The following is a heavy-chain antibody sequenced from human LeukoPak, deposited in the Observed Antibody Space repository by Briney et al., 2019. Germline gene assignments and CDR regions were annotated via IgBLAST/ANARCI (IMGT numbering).Heavy chain of an antibody. D-gene: IGHD6-19*01. CDR2: ISGSGGST. CDR1: GFTFSNYA. V-gene: IGHV3-23*01. CDR3: AKDREVQWLVNHPYYFDY. Sequence: PGGSLRLSCAASGFTFSNYAMSWVRQAPGKGLEWVSAISGSGGSTYYADSVKGRFTISRDNYKNTLYLQMNSLRAEDTAVYYCAKDREVQWLVNHPYYFDYWGQGTLVTVSS. J-gene: IGHJ4*02.